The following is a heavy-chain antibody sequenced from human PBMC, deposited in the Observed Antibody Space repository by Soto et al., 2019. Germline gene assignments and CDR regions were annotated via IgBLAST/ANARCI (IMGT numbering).Heavy chain of an antibody. V-gene: IGHV3-23*01. CDR2: ISGRGDGT. J-gene: IGHJ5*02. CDR3: SMVYSYAPFDP. D-gene: IGHD5-18*01. CDR1: GFTFSSYA. Sequence: PGGSLRLSFEAFGFTFSSYAMRWVRQAPGKRLDWVSAISGRGDGTYFANSVTGRFTISRDNSKNTLYLQMNSLRANDTAVYYWSMVYSYAPFDPWGHGSLVTVSS.